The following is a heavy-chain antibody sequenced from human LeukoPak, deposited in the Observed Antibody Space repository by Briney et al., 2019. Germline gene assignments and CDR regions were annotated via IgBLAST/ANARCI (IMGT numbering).Heavy chain of an antibody. Sequence: GGSLRLSCAASGFTFSDYGMHWVRQAPGKGLVWVSRIISDESGTSYADSVKGRFTISRDNAKNTLYLHMNSLRAEDTAVYYCVRELYDILTGSPLDYWGQGTLVTVSS. D-gene: IGHD3-9*01. V-gene: IGHV3-74*01. CDR2: IISDESGT. CDR1: GFTFSDYG. J-gene: IGHJ4*02. CDR3: VRELYDILTGSPLDY.